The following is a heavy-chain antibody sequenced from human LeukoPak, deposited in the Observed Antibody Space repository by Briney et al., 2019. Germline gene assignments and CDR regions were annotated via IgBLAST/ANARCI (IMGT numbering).Heavy chain of an antibody. CDR3: ATYGPLITPDLNYMDV. Sequence: PGGSLRLSCAASGFTFSTYALTWVRQAPGKGLEWVSVISGSGGSTYYADSVKGRFTISRDNSKNTLYLQMNSLRAEDTAVYYCATYGPLITPDLNYMDVWGKGTTVTVSS. V-gene: IGHV3-23*01. J-gene: IGHJ6*03. D-gene: IGHD4-17*01. CDR2: ISGSGGST. CDR1: GFTFSTYA.